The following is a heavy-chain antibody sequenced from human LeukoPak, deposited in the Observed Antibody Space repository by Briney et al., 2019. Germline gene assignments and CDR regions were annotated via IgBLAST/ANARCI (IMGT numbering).Heavy chain of an antibody. CDR2: IWYDGSNK. D-gene: IGHD3-10*01. Sequence: GSLRLSCAASGFTFSSYGMHWVRQAPGKGLEWVAVIWYDGSNKYYADSVKGRFTISRDNSKNTLYLQMNSLRAEDTAVFFCVRESRSGTSYWGQGTLVTVSS. CDR1: GFTFSSYG. J-gene: IGHJ4*02. V-gene: IGHV3-33*01. CDR3: VRESRSGTSY.